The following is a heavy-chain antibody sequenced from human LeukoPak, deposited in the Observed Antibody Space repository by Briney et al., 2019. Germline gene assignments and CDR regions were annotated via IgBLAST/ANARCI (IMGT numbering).Heavy chain of an antibody. D-gene: IGHD2-21*01. CDR2: ISSSSSYI. V-gene: IGHV3-21*01. J-gene: IGHJ3*02. Sequence: GSLRLSCAASGFTFSSYSMNWVRQAPGKGLEWVSSISSSSSYIYYADSVKGRFTISRDNAKNSLYLQMNSLRAEDTAVYYCARVRARLRLNDAFDIWGQGTMVTVSS. CDR1: GFTFSSYS. CDR3: ARVRARLRLNDAFDI.